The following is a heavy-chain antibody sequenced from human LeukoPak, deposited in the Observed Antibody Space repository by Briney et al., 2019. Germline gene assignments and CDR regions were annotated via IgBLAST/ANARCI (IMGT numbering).Heavy chain of an antibody. V-gene: IGHV1-8*01. CDR1: GYTFISHG. D-gene: IGHD3-9*01. Sequence: ASVKVSCKASGYTFISHGISWVRQATGQGLEWMGWMNPNSGNTGYAQKFQGRVTMTRNTSISTAYMELSSLRSEDTAVYYCARGGRGRYFDWLKIYYYGMDVWGQGTTVTVSS. CDR3: ARGGRGRYFDWLKIYYYGMDV. CDR2: MNPNSGNT. J-gene: IGHJ6*02.